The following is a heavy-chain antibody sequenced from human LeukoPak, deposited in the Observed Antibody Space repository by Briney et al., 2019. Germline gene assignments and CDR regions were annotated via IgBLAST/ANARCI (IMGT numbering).Heavy chain of an antibody. D-gene: IGHD2-15*01. V-gene: IGHV3-21*01. CDR2: ISSSSSYI. CDR1: GFTFSSYS. J-gene: IGHJ4*02. CDR3: ARDAYCSGGSCYFGLDY. Sequence: GSLRLSCAASGFTFSSYSMNWVRQAPGKGLEWVSSISSSSSYIYYADSVKGRFTISRDNAKNSLYLQMNSLRAEDTAVYYCARDAYCSGGSCYFGLDYWGQGTLVTVSS.